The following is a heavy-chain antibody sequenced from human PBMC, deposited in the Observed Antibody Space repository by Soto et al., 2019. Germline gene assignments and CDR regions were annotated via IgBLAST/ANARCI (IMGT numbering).Heavy chain of an antibody. Sequence: QVQLVESGGGVVQPGRSLRLSCAASGFTFSSYGMHWVRQAPGKGLEWVAVIWYDGSNKYYADSVKGRFTISRDNSKNTQYLQRNSLRAEDTAVYDCARESYYYDSSGDGRDIWGQGTMVTVSS. D-gene: IGHD3-22*01. J-gene: IGHJ3*02. CDR2: IWYDGSNK. CDR3: ARESYYYDSSGDGRDI. V-gene: IGHV3-33*01. CDR1: GFTFSSYG.